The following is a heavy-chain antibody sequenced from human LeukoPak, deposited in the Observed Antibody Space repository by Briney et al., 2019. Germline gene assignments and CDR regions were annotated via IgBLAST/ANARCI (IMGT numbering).Heavy chain of an antibody. CDR2: ISSSSSYI. CDR1: GFTFSSYS. D-gene: IGHD1-26*01. J-gene: IGHJ4*02. CDR3: AQELRQFRCFDY. V-gene: IGHV3-21*01. Sequence: KSGGSLRLSCAASGFTFSSYSMNWVRQAPGKGLEWVSSISSSSSYIYYADSVKGRFTISRDTSKNTLYLQMNSLRAEDTAVYYCAQELRQFRCFDYWGQGTLV.